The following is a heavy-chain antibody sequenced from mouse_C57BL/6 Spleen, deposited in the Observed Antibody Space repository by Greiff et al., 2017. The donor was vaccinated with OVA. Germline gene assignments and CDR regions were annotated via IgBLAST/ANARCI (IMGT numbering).Heavy chain of an antibody. Sequence: EVLLVESGGGLVQPGGSMQLSCAASGFTFSDAWMDWVRQSPEKGLEWVAEIRNKANNHATYYAESVKGRFTISRDDSKSSVYLQMNSLRAEDTGIYYCTGDYDAYAMDYWGQGTSVTVSS. CDR3: TGDYDAYAMDY. CDR2: IRNKANNHAT. V-gene: IGHV6-6*01. CDR1: GFTFSDAW. D-gene: IGHD2-4*01. J-gene: IGHJ4*01.